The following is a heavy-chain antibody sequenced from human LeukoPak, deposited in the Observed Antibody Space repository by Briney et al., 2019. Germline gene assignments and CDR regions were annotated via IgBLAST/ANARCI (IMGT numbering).Heavy chain of an antibody. CDR3: ARESDYYGSGSFDY. Sequence: PPETLSLTCTVSGGSISSYYWSWIRQPAGKGLEWIGRIYTSGSTNYNPSLKSRVTMSVDTSKNQFSLKLSSVTAADTAVYYCARESDYYGSGSFDYWGQGTLVTVSS. D-gene: IGHD3-10*01. J-gene: IGHJ4*02. V-gene: IGHV4-4*07. CDR2: IYTSGST. CDR1: GGSISSYY.